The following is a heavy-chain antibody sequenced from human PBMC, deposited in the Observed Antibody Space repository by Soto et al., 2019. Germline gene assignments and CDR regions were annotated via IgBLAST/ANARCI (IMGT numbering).Heavy chain of an antibody. CDR1: GFTLTTYG. CDR2: MSYDGTKE. CDR3: AKEFGSTWIDH. D-gene: IGHD6-13*01. J-gene: IGHJ4*02. V-gene: IGHV3-30*18. Sequence: HPGGSLRLSCAASGFTLTTYGMHWVRQAPGKGLEWVAAMSYDGTKEYYADSVKGRFTISRDSSRNTLFLQLNSLRAEDTAVYYCAKEFGSTWIDHWGAGTLVTVSS.